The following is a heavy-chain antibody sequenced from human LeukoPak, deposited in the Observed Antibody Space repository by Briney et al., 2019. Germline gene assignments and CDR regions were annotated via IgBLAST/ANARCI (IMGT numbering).Heavy chain of an antibody. V-gene: IGHV3-9*01. CDR3: AKDATYKGAYDSSGKGFDY. J-gene: IGHJ4*02. CDR1: GFTFDDYA. D-gene: IGHD3-22*01. Sequence: GGSLRLSCAASGFTFDDYAMHWVRQVPGKGLEWVSGIGWNSGTIHYADSVKGRFTISRDNAKNSLYLQMNSLRAEDTALYYCAKDATYKGAYDSSGKGFDYWGQGTLVTVSS. CDR2: IGWNSGTI.